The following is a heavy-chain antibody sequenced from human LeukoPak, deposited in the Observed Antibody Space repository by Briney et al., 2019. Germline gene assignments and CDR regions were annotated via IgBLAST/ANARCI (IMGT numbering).Heavy chain of an antibody. D-gene: IGHD4/OR15-4a*01. CDR3: ARRAGAYSHPYDY. V-gene: IGHV3-53*01. Sequence: QLWGSLRLSCAASGLTVSRNYMSWVRQAPGKGLESVSVIYSGGSAYYADSVKGRFTISRDNSKNTLYLQMNSLRAEDTAVYYCARRAGAYSHPYDYWGQGTLVTVSS. CDR1: GLTVSRNY. J-gene: IGHJ4*02. CDR2: IYSGGSA.